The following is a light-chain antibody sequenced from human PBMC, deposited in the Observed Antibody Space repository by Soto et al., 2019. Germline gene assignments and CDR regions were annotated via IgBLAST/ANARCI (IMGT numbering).Light chain of an antibody. V-gene: IGLV3-21*04. CDR3: QVWDRRSGHAV. Sequence: SYVLTQAPSVSVAPGETARITCGGDKIASKSVHWYQQRPGQAPELVIYFDVERPSGIPERFSGSKSENTATLTISRVDAGDEADFYCQVWDRRSGHAVFGGGTKVTVL. J-gene: IGLJ2*01. CDR2: FDV. CDR1: KIASKS.